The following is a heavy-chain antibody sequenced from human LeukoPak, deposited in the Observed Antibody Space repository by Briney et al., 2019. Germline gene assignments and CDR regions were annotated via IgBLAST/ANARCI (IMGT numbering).Heavy chain of an antibody. CDR2: ISYDGSNK. D-gene: IGHD5-12*01. Sequence: GGSLRLSCAASGLTFSSYAMHWVRQAPGKGLEWVAVISYDGSNKYYADSVKGRFTISRDNSKNTLYLQMNSLRAEDTAVYYCARDGTGYDYWGQGTLVTVSS. J-gene: IGHJ4*02. V-gene: IGHV3-30-3*01. CDR3: ARDGTGYDY. CDR1: GLTFSSYA.